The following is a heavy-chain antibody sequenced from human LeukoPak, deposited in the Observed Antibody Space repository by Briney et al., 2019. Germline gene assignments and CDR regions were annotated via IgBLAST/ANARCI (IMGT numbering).Heavy chain of an antibody. CDR3: ARDQGCSSTSCQAALDV. D-gene: IGHD2-2*01. CDR2: INPNTGGT. Sequence: GSSVKVSCKASGGTFSSYAISWVRQAPGQGLEWMGWINPNTGGTNYSQKFQGRVTVTRDTSISTVYMELSRLTSDDTAVYYCARDQGCSSTSCQAALDVWGQGTTVAVSS. CDR1: GGTFSSYA. J-gene: IGHJ6*02. V-gene: IGHV1-2*02.